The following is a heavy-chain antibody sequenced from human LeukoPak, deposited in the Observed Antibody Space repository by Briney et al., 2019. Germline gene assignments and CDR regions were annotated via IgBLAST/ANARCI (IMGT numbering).Heavy chain of an antibody. CDR2: IYYSGST. Sequence: SETLSLTCTVSGGSISSSSYYWGWIRQPPGKGLEWIGSIYYSGSTYYNPSLKSRVTISVDTSKNQFSLKLSSVTAADTAVYYCARRRAGIVGAPTMPFDYWGQGTLVTVSS. D-gene: IGHD1-26*01. CDR1: GGSISSSSYY. V-gene: IGHV4-39*01. J-gene: IGHJ4*02. CDR3: ARRRAGIVGAPTMPFDY.